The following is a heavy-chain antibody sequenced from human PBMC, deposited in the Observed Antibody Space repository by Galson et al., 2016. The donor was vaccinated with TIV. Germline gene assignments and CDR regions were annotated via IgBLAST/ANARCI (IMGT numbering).Heavy chain of an antibody. J-gene: IGHJ4*02. Sequence: SLRLSCAAPGFTFSIYVMHWVRQAPGKGLEWVAVISHDGEKKFYADSVKGRVTISRDDSKNTVYLQMNNLRAEDTAVYYCARWNDHGDRSYDYWGQGTLVTVSS. CDR2: ISHDGEKK. CDR1: GFTFSIYV. CDR3: ARWNDHGDRSYDY. D-gene: IGHD4-17*01. V-gene: IGHV3-30*03.